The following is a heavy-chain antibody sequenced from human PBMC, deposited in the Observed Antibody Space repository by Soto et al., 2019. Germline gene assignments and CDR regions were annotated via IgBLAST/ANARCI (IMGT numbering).Heavy chain of an antibody. Sequence: QVQLVESGGALVKPGGSLKLSCVASRFSFSDYYMNWIRQAPGKGLEWISYVSTSSSYTNYADSVKGRFTISRDNAKNSLYLQMNSLRVEDTALYYCVSGWTLSYFDNWGQGTLVTVSS. V-gene: IGHV3-11*05. CDR1: RFSFSDYY. J-gene: IGHJ4*02. CDR2: VSTSSSYT. D-gene: IGHD6-19*01. CDR3: VSGWTLSYFDN.